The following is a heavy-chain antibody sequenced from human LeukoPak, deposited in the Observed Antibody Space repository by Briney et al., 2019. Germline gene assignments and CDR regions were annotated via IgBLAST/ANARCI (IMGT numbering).Heavy chain of an antibody. J-gene: IGHJ6*02. CDR3: AKGINGSGSYYNGLDV. CDR2: IIWNSGSI. CDR1: GVAFYDYA. V-gene: IGHV3-9*01. Sequence: GGALRLSCAAAGVAFYDYAMQWGRRAPGRGGEGGSGIIWNSGSIGYADSVKGRFTISRDNAKNSLYLQMNSLRAEDTALYYCAKGINGSGSYYNGLDVWGQGTTVTVSS. D-gene: IGHD3-10*01.